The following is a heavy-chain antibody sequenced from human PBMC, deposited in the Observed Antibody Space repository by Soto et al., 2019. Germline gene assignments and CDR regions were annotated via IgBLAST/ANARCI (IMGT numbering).Heavy chain of an antibody. CDR3: ATIRVPAAMPTHNWFDP. D-gene: IGHD2-2*01. J-gene: IGHJ5*02. V-gene: IGHV3-30-3*01. CDR2: ISYDGSNK. Sequence: QVQLVESGGGVVQPGRSLRLSCAASGFTFSSYAMHWVRQAPGKGLEWVAVISYDGSNKYYADSVKGRFTISRDNSKNTLYLQMNSLSAEDTAVYYCATIRVPAAMPTHNWFDPWGQGTLVTVSS. CDR1: GFTFSSYA.